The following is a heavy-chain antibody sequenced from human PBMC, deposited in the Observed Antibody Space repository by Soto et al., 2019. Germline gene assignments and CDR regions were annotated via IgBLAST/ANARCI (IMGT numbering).Heavy chain of an antibody. Sequence: PLQTRSLTLPAPVGFIGSYYRSWIRLPPGKGLEWIGYIYHSVSTYYNPSLKSRVTISVDRSKNQFSLKLSSGTAADTAVYYFARAQISVSTCGLLDYWGQGTLVAVSS. D-gene: IGHD2-21*01. CDR3: ARAQISVSTCGLLDY. CDR1: VGFIGSYY. J-gene: IGHJ4*02. CDR2: IYHSVST. V-gene: IGHV4-30-2*01.